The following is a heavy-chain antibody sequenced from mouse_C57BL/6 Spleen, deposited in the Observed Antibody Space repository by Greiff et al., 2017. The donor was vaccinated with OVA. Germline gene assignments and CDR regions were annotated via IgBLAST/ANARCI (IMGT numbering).Heavy chain of an antibody. J-gene: IGHJ4*01. CDR3: ARWDYVPRAMDY. D-gene: IGHD1-1*02. Sequence: VQLQQSGPELVKPGDSVKISCKASGYSFTGYFMNWVMQSHGKSLEWIGRINPYNGDTFYNQKFKGQATLTVDKSSSTAKMELRSLTSEDSAVYYCARWDYVPRAMDYWGQGTSVTVSS. V-gene: IGHV1-20*01. CDR1: GYSFTGYF. CDR2: INPYNGDT.